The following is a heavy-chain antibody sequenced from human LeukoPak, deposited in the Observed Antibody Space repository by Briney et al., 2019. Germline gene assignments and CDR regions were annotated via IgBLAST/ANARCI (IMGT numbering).Heavy chain of an antibody. V-gene: IGHV3-30*18. Sequence: GGSLRLSCAASGFTFSSHGMHWVRQAPGKGLEWVAVISYDGSNKYYADSVKGRFTISRDNSKNTLYLQMNSLRAEDTAVYYCAKEGMYYYGSGSSRYFDYWGQGTLVTVSS. J-gene: IGHJ4*02. CDR3: AKEGMYYYGSGSSRYFDY. CDR2: ISYDGSNK. D-gene: IGHD3-10*01. CDR1: GFTFSSHG.